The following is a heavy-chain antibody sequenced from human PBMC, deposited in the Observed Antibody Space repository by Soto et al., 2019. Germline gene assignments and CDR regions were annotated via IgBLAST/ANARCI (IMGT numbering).Heavy chain of an antibody. J-gene: IGHJ6*02. V-gene: IGHV2-70*04. CDR3: ARMGGRYPYCYYCMDV. D-gene: IGHD3-16*02. Sequence: SGPTLVNPTQTLTLTCTFSGFSLSTSGMRVSWIRQPPGKALEWLARIDWDDDKFYSTSLKTRLTISKDTSKNQVVLTMTNMNPVDTATYYCARMGGRYPYCYYCMDVWGQGTTVTVSS. CDR1: GFSLSTSGMR. CDR2: IDWDDDK.